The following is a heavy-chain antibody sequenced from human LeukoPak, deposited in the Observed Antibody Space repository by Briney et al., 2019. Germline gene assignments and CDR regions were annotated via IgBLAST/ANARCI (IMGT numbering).Heavy chain of an antibody. J-gene: IGHJ4*02. CDR3: AIGLFEEQQPY. CDR1: GFTFSSYE. D-gene: IGHD6-13*01. Sequence: PGGSLRLSCAASGFTFSSYEMNWVRQALGKGLEWVSYISSSGTTIYYADSVKGRFTISRDNAKNSLYLQMNSLRAEDTAVYYCAIGLFEEQQPYWGQGTLVTVSS. V-gene: IGHV3-48*03. CDR2: ISSSGTTI.